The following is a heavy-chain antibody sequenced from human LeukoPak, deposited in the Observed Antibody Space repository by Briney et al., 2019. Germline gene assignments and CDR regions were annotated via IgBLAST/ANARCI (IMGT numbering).Heavy chain of an antibody. CDR1: GFTFSSYA. CDR3: VGGSLDY. D-gene: IGHD3-10*01. Sequence: GGSLRLSCAASGFTFSSYAMHWVRQAPGKGLEWVAVISYDGSNKYYADSVKGRFIISRDNSKNTLYLQMNSLRAEDTAVYYCVGGSLDYWGQGTLVTVSS. V-gene: IGHV3-30-3*01. J-gene: IGHJ4*02. CDR2: ISYDGSNK.